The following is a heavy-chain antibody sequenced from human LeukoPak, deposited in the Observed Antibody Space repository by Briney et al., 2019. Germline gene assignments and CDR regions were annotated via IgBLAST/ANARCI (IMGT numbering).Heavy chain of an antibody. CDR3: ATGPGGY. Sequence: ASVKVSCKVSGYTLTELSMHWVRQAPGKGLEWMGGFDPEDGETIYAQKFQGRVTMTEVTSTDTAYMELSSLRSEDTAVYYCATGPGGYWGQGTLVTVSS. CDR2: FDPEDGET. V-gene: IGHV1-24*01. J-gene: IGHJ4*02. CDR1: GYTLTELS.